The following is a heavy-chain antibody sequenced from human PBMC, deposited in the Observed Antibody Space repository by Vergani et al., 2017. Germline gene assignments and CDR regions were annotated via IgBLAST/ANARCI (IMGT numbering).Heavy chain of an antibody. CDR2: ISNDGSKK. D-gene: IGHD3-10*01. J-gene: IGHJ6*03. CDR1: GFSFSSHA. CDR3: AKAGSVTSGSLQYNFYMDV. Sequence: QVQLAESGGGRVQPGRSLRLSCAASGFSFSSHAIHWVRQAPGKGLECVAVISNDGSKKYYAYSVKGRFTISGDNSKNTLDLQMNSLRTQDTAVYYCAKAGSVTSGSLQYNFYMDVWGKGTTVTVS. V-gene: IGHV3-30*18.